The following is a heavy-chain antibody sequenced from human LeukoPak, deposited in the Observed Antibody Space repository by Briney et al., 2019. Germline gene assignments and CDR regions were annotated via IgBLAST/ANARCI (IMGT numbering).Heavy chain of an antibody. CDR1: GFTVSSNY. CDR3: AKLPFSDILTGYDY. Sequence: GGSLRLSCAASGFTVSSNYMTWVRQAPGKGLEWVSLIYSGGTTYYADSVKGRFTISRDNSKNTLYLQMNSLRAEDTAVYYCAKLPFSDILTGYDYWGQGTLVTVSS. CDR2: IYSGGTT. D-gene: IGHD3-9*01. J-gene: IGHJ4*02. V-gene: IGHV3-66*01.